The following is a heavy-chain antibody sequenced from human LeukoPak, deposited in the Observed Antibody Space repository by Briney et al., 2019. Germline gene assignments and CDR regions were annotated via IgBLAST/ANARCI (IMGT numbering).Heavy chain of an antibody. J-gene: IGHJ6*02. V-gene: IGHV1-8*01. Sequence: GASVKVSCKASGYTFTSYDINWVRQATGQGLEWMGWMNPNSGNTGYAQKFQGRVTMTRHTSISTAYMELSSLRSEDTAVYYCASPYYYYYGMDVWGQGTTVTVSS. CDR1: GYTFTSYD. CDR3: ASPYYYYYGMDV. CDR2: MNPNSGNT.